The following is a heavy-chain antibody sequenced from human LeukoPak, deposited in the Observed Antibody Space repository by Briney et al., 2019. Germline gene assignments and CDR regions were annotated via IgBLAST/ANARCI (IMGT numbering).Heavy chain of an antibody. J-gene: IGHJ4*02. CDR2: IRQDGSEK. Sequence: GGSLRLSCAPSGFSFSRSLMSGVRQAPGKGLEWVANIRQDGSEKNHADSVKGRFTISRDNAKNSLFLQMNSLRVEDTALYYCARDWNKGASDYWGQGTLVTVSS. D-gene: IGHD1-26*01. CDR3: ARDWNKGASDY. CDR1: GFSFSRSL. V-gene: IGHV3-7*01.